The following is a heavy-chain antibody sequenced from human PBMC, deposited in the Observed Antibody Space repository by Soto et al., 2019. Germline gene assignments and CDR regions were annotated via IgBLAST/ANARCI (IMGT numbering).Heavy chain of an antibody. V-gene: IGHV3-30*19. CDR3: ARDQVYEWNDNFYYGMDV. D-gene: IGHD1-20*01. Sequence: QVQLVESGGGVVQPGRSPRLSCAPSGFTFSRFGMHWVRQAPGKGLEWVALISYDGSNKYYADSVQGRFTISRDNSRSTLYLQMSSLRAEDTAVYYCARDQVYEWNDNFYYGMDVWGRGTTVTVSS. CDR1: GFTFSRFG. CDR2: ISYDGSNK. J-gene: IGHJ6*02.